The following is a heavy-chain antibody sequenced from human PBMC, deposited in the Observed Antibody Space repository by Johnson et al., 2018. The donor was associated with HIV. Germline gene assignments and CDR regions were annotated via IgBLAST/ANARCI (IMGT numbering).Heavy chain of an antibody. CDR3: ARDFESAAGI. Sequence: VQLVESGGGLVQPGGSLRLSCAASGFTFDDYGMSWVRQAPGKGLEWVSGISWNSGSIGYADSVKGRFTISRDNSKNTLYLQMNSLRAEDTAVYYCARDFESAAGIWGQGTMVTVSS. CDR2: ISWNSGSI. CDR1: GFTFDDYG. V-gene: IGHV3-20*04. J-gene: IGHJ3*02. D-gene: IGHD6-13*01.